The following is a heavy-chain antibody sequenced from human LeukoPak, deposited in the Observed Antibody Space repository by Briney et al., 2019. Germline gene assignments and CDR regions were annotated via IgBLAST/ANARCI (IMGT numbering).Heavy chain of an antibody. CDR2: IHHSGST. Sequence: PSETLSLTCAVSGGSISSGGYYWSWIRQHPGKGLEWIGYIHHSGSTYYNPSLKSRLIISLDTSKNQFSLKLNSVTAADTAVYYCANYGSGSYRFDPWGQGTLVTVSS. D-gene: IGHD3-10*01. V-gene: IGHV4-31*11. J-gene: IGHJ5*02. CDR1: GGSISSGGYY. CDR3: ANYGSGSYRFDP.